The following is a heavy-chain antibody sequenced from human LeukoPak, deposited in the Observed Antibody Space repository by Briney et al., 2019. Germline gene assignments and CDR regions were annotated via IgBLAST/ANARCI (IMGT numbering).Heavy chain of an antibody. Sequence: GGSLRLSCAASGFTFSSYDMHWVRQATGKGLEWVSAIGTAGDTYYPGSVKGRFTISRDNAKNTLYLQMKSLRAEDTAVYYCVRDWDHFDFDSWGLGTLVTVSS. CDR3: VRDWDHFDFDS. J-gene: IGHJ5*01. D-gene: IGHD3-9*01. CDR2: IGTAGDT. V-gene: IGHV3-13*01. CDR1: GFTFSSYD.